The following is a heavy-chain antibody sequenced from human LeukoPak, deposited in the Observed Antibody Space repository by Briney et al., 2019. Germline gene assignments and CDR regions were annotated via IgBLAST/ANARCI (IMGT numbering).Heavy chain of an antibody. J-gene: IGHJ4*02. D-gene: IGHD1-7*01. CDR1: GYTFTDYY. V-gene: IGHV1-69-2*01. CDR3: ATAEELRESYFDY. Sequence: ASVKVSCKVSGYTFTDYYMHWVQQAPGKGLEWMGLVDPEDGETIYAEKFQGRVTITADTSTDTAYMGLSSLRSEDTAVYYCATAEELRESYFDYWGQGTLVTVSS. CDR2: VDPEDGET.